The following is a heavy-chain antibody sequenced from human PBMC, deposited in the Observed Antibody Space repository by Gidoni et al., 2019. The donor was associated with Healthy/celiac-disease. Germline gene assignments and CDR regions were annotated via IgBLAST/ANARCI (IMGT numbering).Heavy chain of an antibody. D-gene: IGHD2-2*01. CDR3: ASPRRGPAASDY. CDR1: GFTFSSYA. V-gene: IGHV3-23*01. J-gene: IGHJ4*02. Sequence: EVQLLESGGGLVQPGGYLRLACASSGFTFSSYAMSWVRQAPGKGLEWVSAISGSGGSTYYADSVKGRFTISRDNSKNTLYLQMNSLRAEDTAVYYCASPRRGPAASDYWGQGTLVTVSS. CDR2: ISGSGGST.